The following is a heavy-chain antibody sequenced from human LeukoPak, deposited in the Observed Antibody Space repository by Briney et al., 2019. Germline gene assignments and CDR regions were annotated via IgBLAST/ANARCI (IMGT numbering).Heavy chain of an antibody. CDR2: IYYSGST. CDR3: ARGCSTSRPVDY. D-gene: IGHD2-2*01. V-gene: IGHV4-30-4*01. CDR1: GGSISSGDYY. J-gene: IGHJ4*02. Sequence: PSQTLSLTCTVSGGSISSGDYYWSWICQPPGKGLEWIGYIYYSGSTYYNPSLKSRVTISVDTSKNQFSLKLSSVTAADTAVYYCARGCSTSRPVDYWGQGTLVTVSS.